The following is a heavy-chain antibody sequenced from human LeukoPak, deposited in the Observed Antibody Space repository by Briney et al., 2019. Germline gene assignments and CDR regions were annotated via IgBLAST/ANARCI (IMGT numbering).Heavy chain of an antibody. D-gene: IGHD6-13*01. CDR1: GGSFSGYY. CDR3: ARLPLAAAGY. V-gene: IGHV4-34*01. J-gene: IGHJ4*02. Sequence: SETLSLTFAGYGGSFSGYYWSWIRQPPGKGLEWIGEINHSGSTNYNLSLKSRVTISVDTSKNQFSLKLSSVTAADTAVYYCARLPLAAAGYWGQGTLVTVCS. CDR2: INHSGST.